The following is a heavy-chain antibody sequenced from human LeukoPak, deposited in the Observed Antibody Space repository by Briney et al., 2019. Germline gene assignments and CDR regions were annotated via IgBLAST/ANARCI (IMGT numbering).Heavy chain of an antibody. J-gene: IGHJ4*02. CDR3: ASITMVRGGHFDY. CDR2: IYYSGST. V-gene: IGHV4-59*01. Sequence: PSETLSLTCTVSGGSISSYYWSWIRQPPGKGLEWIGYIYYSGSTNYNPSLKSRVTISVDTSKNQFSLKLSSVTAADTAVYYCASITMVRGGHFDYWGQGTLVTVSS. CDR1: GGSISSYY. D-gene: IGHD3-10*01.